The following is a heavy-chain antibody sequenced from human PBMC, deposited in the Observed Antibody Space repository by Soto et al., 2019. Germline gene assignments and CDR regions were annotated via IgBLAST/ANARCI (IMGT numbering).Heavy chain of an antibody. D-gene: IGHD2-2*01. Sequence: ASVKVTCKASGYTFTGYYMHWVRQAPGQGLEWMGWINPNSGGTNYAQKFQGWVTMTRDTSISTAYMELSRLRSDDTAVYYCARLAYCSSTSCYGGHAFDIWGQGTMVTVSS. J-gene: IGHJ3*02. V-gene: IGHV1-2*04. CDR2: INPNSGGT. CDR1: GYTFTGYY. CDR3: ARLAYCSSTSCYGGHAFDI.